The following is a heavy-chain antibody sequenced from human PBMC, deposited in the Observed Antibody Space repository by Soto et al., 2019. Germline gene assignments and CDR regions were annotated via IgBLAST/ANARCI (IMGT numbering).Heavy chain of an antibody. Sequence: GGSLRLSCAASGFPFSTYVMIWVRTAPGKGPEWVSTIGGGSSSTYYADSVKGRFTISRDNSKNTLYLQMNSLRPEDTAVYYCAKEGALGLYYFDYWGHGTLVTVSS. J-gene: IGHJ4*01. CDR2: IGGGSSST. D-gene: IGHD3-10*01. CDR3: AKEGALGLYYFDY. V-gene: IGHV3-23*01. CDR1: GFPFSTYV.